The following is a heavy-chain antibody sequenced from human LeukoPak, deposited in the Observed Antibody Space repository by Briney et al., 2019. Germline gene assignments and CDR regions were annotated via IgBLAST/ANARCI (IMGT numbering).Heavy chain of an antibody. V-gene: IGHV4-38-2*01. CDR3: ATKTAAGNYYYYYMDV. J-gene: IGHJ6*03. Sequence: TSETLSLTCAVSGYSISSGYYWGWIRQPPGKGLEWIGSIYHSGSTYYNPSLKSRVTISVDTSKNQFSLKLSSVTAADTVVYYCATKTAAGNYYYYYMDVWGKGTTVTVSS. D-gene: IGHD6-13*01. CDR1: GYSISSGYY. CDR2: IYHSGST.